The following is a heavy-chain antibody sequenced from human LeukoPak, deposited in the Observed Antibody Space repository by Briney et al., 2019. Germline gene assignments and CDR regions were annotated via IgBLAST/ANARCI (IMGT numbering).Heavy chain of an antibody. CDR1: GGSISSGDYY. CDR2: IYYSGST. J-gene: IGHJ5*02. D-gene: IGHD3-10*01. CDR3: ARGCTSRGVIIRRHWFDP. Sequence: SQTLSLTCTVSGGSISSGDYYWSWIRQPPGKGLEWIGYIYYSGSTYYNPSLKSRVTISVDTSKNQFSLKLGSVTAADTAVYYCARGCTSRGVIIRRHWFDPWGQGTLVTVSS. V-gene: IGHV4-30-4*01.